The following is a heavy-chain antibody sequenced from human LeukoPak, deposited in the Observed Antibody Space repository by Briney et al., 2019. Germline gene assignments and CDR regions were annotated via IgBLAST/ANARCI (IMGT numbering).Heavy chain of an antibody. J-gene: IGHJ4*02. CDR3: AKDGGSGILY. D-gene: IGHD3-10*01. Sequence: VQPGGPLRLSCAASGFTFSNYEMNWVRQAPGKGLEWISYISASGNPMYYADSVKGRFTISRDNAKNSLYLQMNSLRAEDTAIYYCAKDGGSGILYWGQGTLVTVSS. V-gene: IGHV3-48*03. CDR2: ISASGNPM. CDR1: GFTFSNYE.